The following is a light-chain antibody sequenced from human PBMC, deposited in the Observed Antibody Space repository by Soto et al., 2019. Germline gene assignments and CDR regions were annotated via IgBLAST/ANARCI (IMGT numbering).Light chain of an antibody. J-gene: IGKJ4*01. V-gene: IGKV3-11*01. CDR3: QQRTQWPPT. Sequence: EMVLTQSPATLSLSPGERATRSCRASQSITTDLAWYQQKPGQPPRLLIYDVSNRATGIPARFSGSGSGTDFTLTISSLVSADSAVYDCQQRTQWPPTFGGGTKVE. CDR2: DVS. CDR1: QSITTD.